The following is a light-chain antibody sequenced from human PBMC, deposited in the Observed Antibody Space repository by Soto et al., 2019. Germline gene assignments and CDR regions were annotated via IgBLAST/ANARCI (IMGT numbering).Light chain of an antibody. V-gene: IGLV1-51*02. CDR2: ENN. Sequence: QSVLTQPPSVSAAPGQTVTISCSGSSSNIGNNYVSWYQQLPGTAPKLLIYENNKRPSGIPDRFSGSKSGTSATLGITGLQTGDEADYYCGTWDSSLSAGEVFGGGTKLTVL. CDR1: SSNIGNNY. J-gene: IGLJ2*01. CDR3: GTWDSSLSAGEV.